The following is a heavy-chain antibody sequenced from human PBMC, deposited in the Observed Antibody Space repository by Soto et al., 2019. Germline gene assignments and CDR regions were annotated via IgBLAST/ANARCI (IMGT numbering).Heavy chain of an antibody. Sequence: QVQLVQSGAEVKKPGASVKVSCKASGYTFTGYYMHWVRQAPGQGLEWMGWINPNSGGTNYAQKFQGWVTSTRDPSISTAYMELSRLRSDDTAVYYCARGSSGGWFGELRWGNYYGMDVWGQGTTVTVSS. D-gene: IGHD3-10*01. J-gene: IGHJ6*02. CDR1: GYTFTGYY. CDR3: ARGSSGGWFGELRWGNYYGMDV. CDR2: INPNSGGT. V-gene: IGHV1-2*04.